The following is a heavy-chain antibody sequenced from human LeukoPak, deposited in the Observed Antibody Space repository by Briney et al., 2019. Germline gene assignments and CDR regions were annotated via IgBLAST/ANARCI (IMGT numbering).Heavy chain of an antibody. J-gene: IGHJ6*02. CDR2: IKQDGSNK. Sequence: PGGSLRLSCAASGFTFSSYWMSWVRQAPGKGLEWVANIKQDGSNKYYADSVKGRFTISRDNSKNTLYLQMNSLRAEDTAVYYCAKDIVRHSSGWYQGYYYYGMDVWGQGTTVTVSS. CDR1: GFTFSSYW. CDR3: AKDIVRHSSGWYQGYYYYGMDV. D-gene: IGHD6-19*01. V-gene: IGHV3-7*01.